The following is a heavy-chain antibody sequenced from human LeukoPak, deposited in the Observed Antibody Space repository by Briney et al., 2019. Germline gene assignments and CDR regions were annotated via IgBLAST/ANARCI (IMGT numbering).Heavy chain of an antibody. D-gene: IGHD6-19*01. Sequence: GSLRLSCAASGFTFSSYAMSWVRRAPGKGLEWVSAISGSSGSTYYADSVKGRFTISRDNSKNTLYLQMNSLRAEDTAVYYCAKAGSGWDEIDYWGQGTLVTVSS. V-gene: IGHV3-23*01. J-gene: IGHJ4*02. CDR2: ISGSSGST. CDR3: AKAGSGWDEIDY. CDR1: GFTFSSYA.